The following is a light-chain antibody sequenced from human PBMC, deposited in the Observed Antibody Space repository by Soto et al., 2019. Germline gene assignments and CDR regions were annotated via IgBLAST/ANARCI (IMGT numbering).Light chain of an antibody. Sequence: QSALTQPASVSGSPGQSITISCTGSGRDIGAYNYVSWYQQHPGKAPKLIIYGVKNRPSGVSNRFFGSKSGSTASLTVSGLQAEDEAVYYCCSYTVGDTVVFGGGTKLTVL. V-gene: IGLV2-14*01. CDR1: GRDIGAYNY. J-gene: IGLJ3*02. CDR3: CSYTVGDTVV. CDR2: GVK.